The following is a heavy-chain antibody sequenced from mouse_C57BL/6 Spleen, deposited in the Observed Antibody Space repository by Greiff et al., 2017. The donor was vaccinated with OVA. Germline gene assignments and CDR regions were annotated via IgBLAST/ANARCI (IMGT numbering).Heavy chain of an antibody. CDR1: GYSFTDYN. J-gene: IGHJ1*03. CDR2: INPNYGTT. CDR3: ARLRYGSSYEYFDV. D-gene: IGHD1-1*01. V-gene: IGHV1-39*01. Sequence: EVQLQQSGPELVKPGASVKISCKASGYSFTDYNMNWVKQSNGKSLEWIGVINPNYGTTSYNLKFKGKATLTVDQSSSTAYMQLNSLTSEDSAVYYCARLRYGSSYEYFDVWGTGTTVTVSS.